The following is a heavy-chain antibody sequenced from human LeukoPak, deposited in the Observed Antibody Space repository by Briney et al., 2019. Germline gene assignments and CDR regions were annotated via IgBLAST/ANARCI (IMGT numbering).Heavy chain of an antibody. D-gene: IGHD5-18*01. Sequence: SETLSLTCDVSGVSINTCCYYWTWIRQPPGKGLEWSGYKYYSRSTSYNSSLRTRLTISLDSSKNQFTLRLTSVTAADTAVYYCARGRSYGFDFDSWGPGTLVIVSS. CDR3: ARGRSYGFDFDS. CDR1: GVSINTCCYY. J-gene: IGHJ4*02. CDR2: KYYSRST. V-gene: IGHV4-61*01.